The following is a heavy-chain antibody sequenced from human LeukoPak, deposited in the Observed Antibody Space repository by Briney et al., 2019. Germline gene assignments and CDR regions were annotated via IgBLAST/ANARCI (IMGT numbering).Heavy chain of an antibody. D-gene: IGHD7-27*01. CDR1: GGTFSSYA. J-gene: IGHJ4*02. CDR3: ARGPPNWGFDF. CDR2: MSPNSGDT. Sequence: ASVKVSCKASGGTFSSYAISWVRQAPGQGLEWMGWMSPNSGDTGYAQKFQGRVTMTRDTSISTAYMELTSLRSEDTAIYYCARGPPNWGFDFWGRGALVTVSS. V-gene: IGHV1-8*02.